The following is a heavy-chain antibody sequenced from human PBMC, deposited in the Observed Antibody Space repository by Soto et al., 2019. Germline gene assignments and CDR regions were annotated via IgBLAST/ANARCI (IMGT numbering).Heavy chain of an antibody. Sequence: GGSLRLSCAASGFTFRSYDMHWVRQAPGKGLEWGAVIRNDGSVQNYADSVKGRFTITRDNSKNTLSLEMNSLRAEDTAVYYCASKTIDHFGYWGQGTLVTVSS. J-gene: IGHJ4*02. CDR2: IRNDGSVQ. CDR3: ASKTIDHFGY. V-gene: IGHV3-33*01. CDR1: GFTFRSYD.